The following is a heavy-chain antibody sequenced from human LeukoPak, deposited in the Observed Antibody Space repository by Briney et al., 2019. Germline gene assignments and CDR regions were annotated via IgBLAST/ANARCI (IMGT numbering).Heavy chain of an antibody. J-gene: IGHJ4*02. CDR1: GFXFSSYA. CDR2: ISGSGGRT. D-gene: IGHD1-26*01. CDR3: AKAPVLVGATTNFDY. Sequence: GGSLRLSCAASGFXFSSYAISWVRQAPGKGLEWVSAISGSGGRTYYADSVKGRFTISRDKFKNTLYLQMNSLRAEGTAVYYCAKAPVLVGATTNFDYWGQGTLVTVSS. V-gene: IGHV3-23*01.